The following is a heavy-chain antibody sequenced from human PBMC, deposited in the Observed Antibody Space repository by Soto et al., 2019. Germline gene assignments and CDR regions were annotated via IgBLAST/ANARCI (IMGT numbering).Heavy chain of an antibody. D-gene: IGHD6-19*01. Sequence: SGPTLVNPTQTLTLTCTFSGFSLSTSGMCVNWIRQPPGKALEWLALIDWDDDKYYSKSLKTRLNISKDNSKNQVFLTMTNMDPVDTATYYCARIPYSSGPDYYYYYGMDVWGQGTTVTVSS. CDR3: ARIPYSSGPDYYYYYGMDV. CDR2: IDWDDDK. V-gene: IGHV2-70*01. J-gene: IGHJ6*02. CDR1: GFSLSTSGMC.